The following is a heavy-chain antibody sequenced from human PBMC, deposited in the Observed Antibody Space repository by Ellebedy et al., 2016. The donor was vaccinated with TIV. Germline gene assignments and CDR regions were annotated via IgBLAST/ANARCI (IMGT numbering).Heavy chain of an antibody. J-gene: IGHJ4*02. V-gene: IGHV3-7*03. CDR3: ARGRRADY. CDR1: GIRISPYW. CDR2: IHPDGSDI. Sequence: PGGSLRLSCAASGIRISPYWMSWVRQAPGKGLEWVANIHPDGSDIHYVDSVKGRFTISRNNARNSLDLQMNSLRAEDTAVHYCARGRRADYWGQGTLVTVSS.